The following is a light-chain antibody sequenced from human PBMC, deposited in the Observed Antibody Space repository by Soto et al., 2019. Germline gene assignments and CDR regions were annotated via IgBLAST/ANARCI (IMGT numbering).Light chain of an antibody. CDR3: SSYTSSSSLDV. CDR2: EVS. J-gene: IGLJ1*01. Sequence: QSALTQPASVSGSPEQSISISCTGTSSDIGTYKFVSWYQHHPGKAPKLIIYEVSNRPSGVSHRFSGSKSGNTASLTISGLQPDDEAEYYCSSYTSSSSLDVFGTGTKVTVL. CDR1: SSDIGTYKF. V-gene: IGLV2-14*01.